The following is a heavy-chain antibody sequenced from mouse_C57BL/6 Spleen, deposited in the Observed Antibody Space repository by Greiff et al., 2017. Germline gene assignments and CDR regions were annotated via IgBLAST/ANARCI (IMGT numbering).Heavy chain of an antibody. CDR3: ARGYDGYCVGYYAMDY. CDR2: INPNNGGT. D-gene: IGHD2-3*01. V-gene: IGHV1-26*01. Sequence: EVQLQQSGPELVKPGASVKISCKASGYTFTDYYMNWVKQSHGKSLEWIGDINPNNGGTSYNQKFKGKATLTVDKSSSTAYMELRSLTSEDSAVYYCARGYDGYCVGYYAMDYWGQGTSVTVSS. CDR1: GYTFTDYY. J-gene: IGHJ4*01.